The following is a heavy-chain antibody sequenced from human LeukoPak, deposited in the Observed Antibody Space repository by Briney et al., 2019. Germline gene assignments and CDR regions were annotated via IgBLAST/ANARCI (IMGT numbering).Heavy chain of an antibody. J-gene: IGHJ4*02. CDR3: ARHSVAATTYYFDY. CDR1: GGSISSSSYY. V-gene: IGHV4-39*01. D-gene: IGHD2-15*01. Sequence: SETLSLTCTVSGGSISSSSYYWGWIRQPPGKGLEWIGSIYYSGSTYYNPSLKSRVTISVDTSKNHFSLKLSTVTAADTAVYYCARHSVAATTYYFDYWGQGTLVTVSS. CDR2: IYYSGST.